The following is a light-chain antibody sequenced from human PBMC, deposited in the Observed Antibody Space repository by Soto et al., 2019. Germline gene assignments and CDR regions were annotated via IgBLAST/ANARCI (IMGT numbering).Light chain of an antibody. CDR1: SSDVGGYNY. J-gene: IGLJ1*01. Sequence: QSVLTQPASVSGSPGQSIAISCTGTSSDVGGYNYVSWYQQHPGKAPKLMIYDVSNRPSGVSNRFSGSKSGNTASLTISGLQAEDEADYYCCSYTTSSTYVFGTGTKVT. V-gene: IGLV2-14*03. CDR3: CSYTTSSTYV. CDR2: DVS.